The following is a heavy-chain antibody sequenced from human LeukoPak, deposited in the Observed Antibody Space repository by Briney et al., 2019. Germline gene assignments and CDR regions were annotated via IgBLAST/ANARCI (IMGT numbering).Heavy chain of an antibody. CDR2: MNPNSGNT. D-gene: IGHD1-26*01. J-gene: IGHJ3*02. Sequence: GASVKVSCKASGYTFTSYDINWVRPATGQGLEWMGWMNPNSGNTGYAQKFQGRVTITRNTSISTAYMELSSLRSEDTAVYYCARVGRIVGADDAFDIWGQGTMVTVSS. CDR3: ARVGRIVGADDAFDI. CDR1: GYTFTSYD. V-gene: IGHV1-8*03.